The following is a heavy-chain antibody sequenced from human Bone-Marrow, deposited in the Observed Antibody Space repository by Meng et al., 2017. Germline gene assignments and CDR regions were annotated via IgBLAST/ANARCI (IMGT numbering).Heavy chain of an antibody. CDR1: GFTFSSSA. Sequence: EVQLLESGGGLVQPGGSLRLSCAVSGFTFSSSAMSWVRQAPGEGLEWVSGISISGDVTYYADSVKGRFTISRDNSKNTMYLQMNSLRLEDTAVYYCAKEEVPNDYWGQGTLVTVSS. J-gene: IGHJ4*02. CDR3: AKEEVPNDY. V-gene: IGHV3-23*01. D-gene: IGHD3-10*01. CDR2: ISISGDVT.